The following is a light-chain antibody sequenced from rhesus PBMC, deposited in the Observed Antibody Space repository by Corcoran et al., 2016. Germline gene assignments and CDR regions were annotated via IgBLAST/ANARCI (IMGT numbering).Light chain of an antibody. J-gene: IGKJ3*01. V-gene: IGKV1-74*01. CDR1: ENVNNY. Sequence: DIQMTQSPSSLSASVGDRVTITCRASENVNNYLNWYKQKTGKAPKLLIYKASTLQSGVPSRFSGSGSGTEYTFTISSLQPEDVATDCCQHGDGTPFTFGPGTKLDIK. CDR3: QHGDGTPFT. CDR2: KAS.